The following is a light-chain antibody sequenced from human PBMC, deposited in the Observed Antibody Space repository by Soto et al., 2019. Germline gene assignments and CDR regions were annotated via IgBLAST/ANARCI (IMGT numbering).Light chain of an antibody. CDR2: EVT. Sequence: QSALTQPASVSGSPGQSITISCTGISSDGDDYKDVSWYQQHPGKAPKLMIYEVTYRPAGVANRFSGSTSGNTASLTISGLQAEDEADYYCSSYTSTTTVFGTGTKLTVL. CDR1: SSDGDDYKD. V-gene: IGLV2-14*01. J-gene: IGLJ1*01. CDR3: SSYTSTTTV.